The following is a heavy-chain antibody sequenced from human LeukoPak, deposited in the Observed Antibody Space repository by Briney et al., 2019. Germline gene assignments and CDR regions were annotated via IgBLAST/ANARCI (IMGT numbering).Heavy chain of an antibody. D-gene: IGHD6-19*01. J-gene: IGHJ4*02. CDR1: GFIVSSNY. CDR3: AKDARRTSGWYFFDY. CDR2: IYSGGST. V-gene: IGHV3-53*01. Sequence: GGSLRLSCAASGFIVSSNYMSWVRQAPGKGLEWVSGIYSGGSTYYADSVKGRFTISRDNSKNTLFLQMNSLRAEDTAVYYCAKDARRTSGWYFFDYWGQGTLVTVSS.